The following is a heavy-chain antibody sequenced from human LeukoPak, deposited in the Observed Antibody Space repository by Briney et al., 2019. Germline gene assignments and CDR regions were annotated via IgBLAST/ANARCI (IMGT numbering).Heavy chain of an antibody. D-gene: IGHD3-16*01. Sequence: GGSLTLSCAASGFTFSSYSMNWVRQAPGKGLEWVSSISSSSSYIYYADSVKGRFTISRDNAKNSLYLQMNSLRAEDTAVYYCARVGGLRASDYWGQGTLVTVSS. CDR3: ARVGGLRASDY. J-gene: IGHJ4*02. CDR1: GFTFSSYS. V-gene: IGHV3-21*01. CDR2: ISSSSSYI.